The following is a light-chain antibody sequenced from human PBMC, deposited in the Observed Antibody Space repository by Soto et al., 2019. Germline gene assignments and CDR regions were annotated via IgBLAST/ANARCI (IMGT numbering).Light chain of an antibody. CDR2: DVS. V-gene: IGLV2-14*01. J-gene: IGLJ1*01. CDR3: SSYTISSPPPDV. Sequence: QSALTQPASVSGSPGQSITISCTGTSSDVGGYNYVSWYQQHPGKAPKLMIYDVSNRPSGVSNRFSGSKSGNTASLTISGLQAEDEADYYCSSYTISSPPPDVFGTGTKVTVL. CDR1: SSDVGGYNY.